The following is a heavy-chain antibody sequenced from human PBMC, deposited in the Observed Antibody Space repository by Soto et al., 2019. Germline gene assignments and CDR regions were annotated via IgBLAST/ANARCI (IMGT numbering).Heavy chain of an antibody. V-gene: IGHV3-21*06. J-gene: IGHJ6*02. CDR3: AKDRDQRPGGRSYYYYGMDV. Sequence: GGSLRLSCAASGFTFSSYSMNWVRQAPGKGLEWVSSISSGSSYIYYADSVKGRFTISRDNAKNSLYLQMNSLRAEDTAVYYCAKDRDQRPGGRSYYYYGMDVWGQGTTVTVSS. CDR2: ISSGSSYI. CDR1: GFTFSSYS. D-gene: IGHD2-2*01.